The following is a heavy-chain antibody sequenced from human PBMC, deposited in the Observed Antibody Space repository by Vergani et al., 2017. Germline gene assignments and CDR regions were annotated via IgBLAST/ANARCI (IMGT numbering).Heavy chain of an antibody. J-gene: IGHJ4*03. D-gene: IGHD2-21*01. Sequence: QVLVVQSGSEFKKPVASVKVSCKTSGYTFNTYAICWVRQAPGQGLEWMGWINTNNGDPTYDQDFTGRFIFSLDTSASTAYLEINNLKPEDTAFYYCAREGGPHSIWGQGTLVTVSS. CDR1: GYTFNTYA. CDR3: AREGGPHSI. CDR2: INTNNGDP. V-gene: IGHV7-4-1*02.